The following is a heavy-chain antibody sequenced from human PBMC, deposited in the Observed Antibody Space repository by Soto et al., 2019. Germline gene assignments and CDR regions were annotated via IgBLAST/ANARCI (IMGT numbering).Heavy chain of an antibody. CDR1: GYSCTSYW. CDR2: IFPGDSGT. D-gene: IGHD5-18*01. J-gene: IGHJ6*02. Sequence: GESLKISCKGSGYSCTSYWIGWVRQMPGKGLEWMGVIFPGDSGTRYSPSFQGHVTISVDKSISTAYLQWSSLKASDTAMYYCVSDTARTYYYYAMDVWGQGTTVTVSS. V-gene: IGHV5-51*01. CDR3: VSDTARTYYYYAMDV.